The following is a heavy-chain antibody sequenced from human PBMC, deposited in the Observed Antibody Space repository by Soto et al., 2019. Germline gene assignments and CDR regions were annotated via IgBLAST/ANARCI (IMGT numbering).Heavy chain of an antibody. CDR3: ARVAVAGTDLDY. CDR1: GYTFTCYG. D-gene: IGHD6-19*01. CDR2: ISAYKGNT. V-gene: IGHV1-18*01. Sequence: QVQLVQSGAVVKKPGASVKVSCKASGYTFTCYGISWVRQAPGQGLERMGWISAYKGNTNYAQKLQGRVTRTTCTSTSTAYVELRSLRCDDTAVEYWARVAVAGTDLDYWGKGTLVTVSS. J-gene: IGHJ4*02.